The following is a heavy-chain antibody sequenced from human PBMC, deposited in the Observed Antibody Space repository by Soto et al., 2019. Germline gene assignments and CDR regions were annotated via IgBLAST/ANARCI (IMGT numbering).Heavy chain of an antibody. D-gene: IGHD5-12*01. CDR2: IYYSGST. Sequence: PSETLSLTCTVSGGSISSYYWSWIRQPPGKGLEWIGYIYYSGSTNYNPSLKSRVTISVDTSKNQFSLKLSSVTAADTAVYYCARGDIVATILVYWGQGTLVTVSS. V-gene: IGHV4-59*01. CDR1: GGSISSYY. J-gene: IGHJ4*02. CDR3: ARGDIVATILVY.